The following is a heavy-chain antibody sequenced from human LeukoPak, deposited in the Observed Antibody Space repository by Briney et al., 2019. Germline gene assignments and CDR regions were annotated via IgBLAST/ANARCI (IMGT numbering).Heavy chain of an antibody. CDR1: GFTFRSYG. V-gene: IGHV3-30*18. CDR2: VSYDGSYK. J-gene: IGHJ3*02. D-gene: IGHD3-22*01. CDR3: AKDLTTMIVVVRSADDAFDI. Sequence: PGRSLRLSCAASGFTFRSYGLHWVRQAPGKGLEWVSAVSYDGSYKYYADSVKGRFTISRDTSKNSLYLQMNSLRAEDTAVYYCAKDLTTMIVVVRSADDAFDIWGQGTMVTVSS.